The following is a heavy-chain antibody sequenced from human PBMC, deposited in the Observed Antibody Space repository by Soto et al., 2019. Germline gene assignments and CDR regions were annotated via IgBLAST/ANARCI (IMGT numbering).Heavy chain of an antibody. Sequence: ASVKVSCKASGYVFNHYAINWVRQAPGQGLEWMGWLAPFNGKTSSLQKLQDRMSMTIDTATSTAYLELNSLTSDDTGVYFCAREGGSSTYYPLELDYRGQGTQVTVSS. V-gene: IGHV1-18*04. CDR1: GYVFNHYA. CDR3: AREGGSSTYYPLELDY. CDR2: LAPFNGKT. J-gene: IGHJ4*02. D-gene: IGHD6-13*01.